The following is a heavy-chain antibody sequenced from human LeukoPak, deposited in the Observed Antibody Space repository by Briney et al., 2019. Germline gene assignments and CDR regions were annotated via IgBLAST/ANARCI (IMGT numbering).Heavy chain of an antibody. CDR3: ARGNPTGVLRYFDWLFRMMD. CDR1: GYTFTSYD. D-gene: IGHD3-9*01. Sequence: GASVKVSCKASGYTFTSYDINWVRQATGQGLEWMGWMNPNSGNTGYAQKFQGRVTMTRNTSISTAYMELSSLRSEDTAVYYCARGNPTGVLRYFDWLFRMMDWGQGTLVTVSS. CDR2: MNPNSGNT. J-gene: IGHJ4*02. V-gene: IGHV1-8*01.